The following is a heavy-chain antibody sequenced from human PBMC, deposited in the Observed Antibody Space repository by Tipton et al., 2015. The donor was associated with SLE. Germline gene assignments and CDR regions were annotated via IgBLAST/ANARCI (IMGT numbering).Heavy chain of an antibody. D-gene: IGHD3-10*01. V-gene: IGHV4-61*02. Sequence: TLSLTCTVSGGSITGGNYCWTWIRQPAGKGLEWIGRIYTSGSTKYSPSLKSRVTISTNTSRNQFSLKLTSVTAADTGVYYCVTGGDQAKTGYWGQGTLVTVS. CDR3: VTGGDQAKTGY. J-gene: IGHJ4*02. CDR1: GGSITGGNYC. CDR2: IYTSGST.